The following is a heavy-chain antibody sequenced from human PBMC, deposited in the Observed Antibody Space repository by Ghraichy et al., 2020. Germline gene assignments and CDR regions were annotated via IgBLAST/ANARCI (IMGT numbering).Heavy chain of an antibody. CDR2: IYLSGST. D-gene: IGHD1-7*01. Sequence: SETLSLTCAVSGGSISGLNWWSWVRQPPGKGLEWIGEIYLSGSTNYNPSLKSRVTISLDRSKNQISLKLNSVTAADTAVYYCAKTKQSVDAFDIWPRDNGHRLF. J-gene: IGHJ3*02. CDR1: GGSISGLNW. V-gene: IGHV4-4*02. CDR3: AKTKQSVDAFDI.